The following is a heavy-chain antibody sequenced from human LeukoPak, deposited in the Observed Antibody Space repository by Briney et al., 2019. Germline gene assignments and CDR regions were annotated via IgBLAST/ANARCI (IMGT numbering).Heavy chain of an antibody. CDR1: GFSFNTCA. V-gene: IGHV3-23*01. J-gene: IGHJ4*02. Sequence: GGSLRLSCAASGFSFNTCAMSWVRQAPGKGLEWVSIISGGGRSTDYADSVKGQFTISRDNSKNTLYLQMNSLRAEDTAVYYCARERYFDYWGQGTLVTVSS. CDR3: ARERYFDY. CDR2: ISGGGRST.